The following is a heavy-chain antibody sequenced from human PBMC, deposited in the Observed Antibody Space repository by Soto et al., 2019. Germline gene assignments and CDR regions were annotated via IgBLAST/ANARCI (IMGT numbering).Heavy chain of an antibody. D-gene: IGHD6-13*01. CDR3: AHRLPGPSGYDV. Sequence: QITLKESGPTLVKPTQPLTLTCTFSGFSLTSGVVGVSWIRQPPGEALEWLALIYWNDEHYYNPSLRNRITITRDTSKTQVVLTMTNMDPVDTATYYCAHRLPGPSGYDVWGQGTTVTVSS. CDR1: GFSLTSGVVG. V-gene: IGHV2-5*01. J-gene: IGHJ6*02. CDR2: IYWNDEH.